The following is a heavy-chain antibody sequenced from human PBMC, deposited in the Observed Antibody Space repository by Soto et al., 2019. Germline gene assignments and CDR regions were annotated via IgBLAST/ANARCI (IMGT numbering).Heavy chain of an antibody. CDR1: GAGDTFSNYG. D-gene: IGHD1-1*01. V-gene: IGHV1-69*06. Sequence: QVHLVQSGAEVKSPGAAVKVSCQVSGAGDTFSNYGLNWVRQAPGQGLEWMGGTIPACGTANYAEKFQGRVTITADTSTSTAYMDLRSLRSDATAVYYCWRHDKTALPPLDSWGQGTLVSVSS. CDR3: WRHDKTALPPLDS. CDR2: TIPACGTA. J-gene: IGHJ4*02.